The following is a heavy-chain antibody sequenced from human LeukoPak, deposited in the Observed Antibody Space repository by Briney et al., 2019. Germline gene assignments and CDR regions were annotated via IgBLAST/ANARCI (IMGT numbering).Heavy chain of an antibody. CDR1: GGSISSGDYY. J-gene: IGHJ4*02. CDR3: ARESGSYYVIFDY. CDR2: IYYSGST. D-gene: IGHD1-26*01. V-gene: IGHV4-30-4*01. Sequence: ASETLSLTCTVSGGSISSGDYYWSWIRQPPGKGLEWIGYIYYSGSTYYNPSLKSRVTISVDTSKNQFSLKLSSVTAADTAVYYCARESGSYYVIFDYWGQGTLVTVSS.